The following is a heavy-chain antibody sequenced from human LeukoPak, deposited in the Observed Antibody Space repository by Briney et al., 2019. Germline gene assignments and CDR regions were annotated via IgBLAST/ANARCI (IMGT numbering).Heavy chain of an antibody. CDR1: GGSFSGYY. CDR3: ARGRGIMTHYSNYGTDYGDP. CDR2: INHSGST. V-gene: IGHV4-34*01. J-gene: IGHJ5*02. Sequence: PSETLSLTCAVYGGSFSGYYWSWIRQPPGKGLEWIGEINHSGSTNYNPSLKSRVTISVDTSKNQFSLKLSSVTAADTAVYYCARGRGIMTHYSNYGTDYGDPWGQGTLVTVSS. D-gene: IGHD4-11*01.